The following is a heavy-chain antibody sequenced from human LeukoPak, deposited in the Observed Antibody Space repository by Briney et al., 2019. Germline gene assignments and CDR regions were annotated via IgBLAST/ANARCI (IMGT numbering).Heavy chain of an antibody. CDR2: IYTSGST. V-gene: IGHV4-4*09. Sequence: SETLSLTCTVSGGSIGSYYWSWIRQPPGKGLEWIGYIYTSGSTNYNPSLKSRVTISVDTSKNQFSLKLSSVTAADTAVYYCARGYYYYYMDVWGKGTTVTVSS. CDR1: GGSIGSYY. CDR3: ARGYYYYYMDV. J-gene: IGHJ6*03.